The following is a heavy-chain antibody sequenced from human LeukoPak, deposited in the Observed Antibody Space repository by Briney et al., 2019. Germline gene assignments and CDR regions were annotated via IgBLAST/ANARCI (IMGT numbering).Heavy chain of an antibody. D-gene: IGHD3-22*01. J-gene: IGHJ4*02. CDR3: ARAQYYSDSTGYYYLHY. Sequence: GGSLRLSCSASGFIFSTYTMYWVRQAPGKGLEWVSYISSSSSTIYYADSVKGRFTISRDNAKNSLYLQTNSLRAEDTAVYYCARAQYYSDSTGYYYLHYWGQGTLVTVSS. V-gene: IGHV3-48*01. CDR2: ISSSSSTI. CDR1: GFIFSTYT.